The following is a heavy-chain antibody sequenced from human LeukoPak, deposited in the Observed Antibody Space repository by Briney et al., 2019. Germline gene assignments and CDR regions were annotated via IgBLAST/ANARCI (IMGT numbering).Heavy chain of an antibody. V-gene: IGHV1-18*04. J-gene: IGHJ6*02. CDR1: GYTFTSYY. CDR2: ISTYKSHT. CDR3: AREDNDDYYYYGMDV. Sequence: ASVKVSCKASGYTFTSYYMHWVRQAPGQGLEWMGWISTYKSHTNYAQKFQGRVTMITDTSTNTAYMELRSLRSDDTAVYYCAREDNDDYYYYGMDVWGQGTAVTVSS. D-gene: IGHD1-1*01.